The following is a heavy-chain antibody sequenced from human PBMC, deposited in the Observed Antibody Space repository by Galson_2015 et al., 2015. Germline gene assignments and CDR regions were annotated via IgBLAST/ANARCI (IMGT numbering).Heavy chain of an antibody. CDR2: ISGSGGST. CDR1: GFTFSSYV. D-gene: IGHD2-21*01. V-gene: IGHV3-23*01. J-gene: IGHJ4*02. CDR3: AKTDRLWGHDY. Sequence: SLRLSCAASGFTFSSYVMSWVRQAPGKGLEWVSAISGSGGSTYYADSVKGRFTISRDNSKNTPYLQMNSLRAEDTAEYYCAKTDRLWGHDYWGQGTLVIVSS.